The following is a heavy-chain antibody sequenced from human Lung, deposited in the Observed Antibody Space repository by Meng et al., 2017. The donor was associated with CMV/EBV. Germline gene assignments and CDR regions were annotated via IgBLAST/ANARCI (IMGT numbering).Heavy chain of an antibody. J-gene: IGHJ6*02. V-gene: IGHV1-69*05. D-gene: IGHD1-7*01. CDR1: GGTVSSYA. Sequence: SVXVSXKASGGTVSSYAISWVRQATGQGLEWMGGIIPIFGPANSAEKFQDRLTIATDESTSTAYMELSGLTSEDTAIYYCAGAHNGSTRFFHYDMDVWGQGXTVTVSS. CDR2: IIPIFGPA. CDR3: AGAHNGSTRFFHYDMDV.